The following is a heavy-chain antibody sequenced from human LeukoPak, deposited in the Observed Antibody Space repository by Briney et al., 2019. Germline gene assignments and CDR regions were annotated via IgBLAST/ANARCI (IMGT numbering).Heavy chain of an antibody. J-gene: IGHJ4*02. CDR2: SWYHGNKN. CDR3: ARDGRDGYNLLHFDY. Sequence: PGGSLRLSCAASGFTLSFYGMHWVRQAPGKGLEWVAASWYHGNKNYYADSVKGRFTISRDDSKNTLYLQMNSLRTEDTAVYYCARDGRDGYNLLHFDYWGQGTLVTVSS. D-gene: IGHD5-24*01. V-gene: IGHV3-33*01. CDR1: GFTLSFYG.